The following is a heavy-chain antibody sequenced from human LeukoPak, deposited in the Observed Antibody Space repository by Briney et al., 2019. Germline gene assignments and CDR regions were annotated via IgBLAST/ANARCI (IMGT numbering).Heavy chain of an antibody. CDR2: IYYSGST. V-gene: IGHV4-59*12. CDR1: GGSISSYY. D-gene: IGHD6-19*01. CDR3: ARIKGSSSGWYGYYFDF. J-gene: IGHJ4*02. Sequence: PSETLSLTCTVSGGSISSYYWSWIRQPPGKGLEWIGYIYYSGSTNYNPSLKSRVTISVDTSKNQFSLKLSSVTAADTAVYYCARIKGSSSGWYGYYFDFWGQGTLVTVSS.